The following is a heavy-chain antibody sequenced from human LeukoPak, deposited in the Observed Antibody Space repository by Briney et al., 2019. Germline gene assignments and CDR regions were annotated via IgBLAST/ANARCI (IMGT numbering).Heavy chain of an antibody. Sequence: GGSLRLSCAASGFTFSSYSMNWVRQAPGKGLEWVSSISSSSSYIYYADSVEGRFTISRDNAKNSLYLQMNSLRAEDTAVYYCARDLHLSLNGLDYWGQGTLVTVSS. CDR2: ISSSSSYI. J-gene: IGHJ4*02. D-gene: IGHD2-8*01. V-gene: IGHV3-21*01. CDR3: ARDLHLSLNGLDY. CDR1: GFTFSSYS.